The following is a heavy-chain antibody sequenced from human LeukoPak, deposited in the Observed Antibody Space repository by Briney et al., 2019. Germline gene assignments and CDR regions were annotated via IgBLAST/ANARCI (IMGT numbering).Heavy chain of an antibody. CDR2: IWYDGSNK. J-gene: IGHJ6*02. D-gene: IGHD1-1*01. CDR3: ARDREERGYYYGMDV. Sequence: HPGGSLRLSCAASGFTFSSYGMHWVRQAPGKGLDWVAVIWYDGSNKYFADSVKDRFTISRDNSKNTLYLQMNSLRAEDTAVYYCARDREERGYYYGMDVWAQGTTVTVSS. CDR1: GFTFSSYG. V-gene: IGHV3-33*01.